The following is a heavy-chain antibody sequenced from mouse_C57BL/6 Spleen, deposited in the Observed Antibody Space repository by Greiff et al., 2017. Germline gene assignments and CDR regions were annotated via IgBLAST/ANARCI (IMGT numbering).Heavy chain of an antibody. J-gene: IGHJ3*01. V-gene: IGHV1-69*01. D-gene: IGHD2-5*01. CDR1: GYTFTSYW. Sequence: QVQLQQPGAELVMPGASVKLSCKASGYTFTSYWMHWVKQRPGQGLEWIGEIDPSDSYTNYNQKFKGKSTLTVDKSSSTAYMQLSSLTSEDSAVYYCARHSNYGVFAYWGQGTLVTVSA. CDR2: IDPSDSYT. CDR3: ARHSNYGVFAY.